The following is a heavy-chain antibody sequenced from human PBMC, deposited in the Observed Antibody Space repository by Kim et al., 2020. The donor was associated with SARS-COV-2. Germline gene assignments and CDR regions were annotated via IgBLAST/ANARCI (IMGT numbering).Heavy chain of an antibody. D-gene: IGHD3-10*01. CDR2: IGAGGAGST. V-gene: IGHV3-23*01. J-gene: IGHJ4*02. CDR3: ARRSSGISYYFDY. CDR1: GFTFSSYA. Sequence: GGSLRLSCAASGFTFSSYAMHWVRQTPEKGLEWLSAIGAGGAGSTYYAESVKGRFSISRDNSRNTLYLQMNSLRAEDTAFYYCARRSSGISYYFDYWGQGTPVTFSS.